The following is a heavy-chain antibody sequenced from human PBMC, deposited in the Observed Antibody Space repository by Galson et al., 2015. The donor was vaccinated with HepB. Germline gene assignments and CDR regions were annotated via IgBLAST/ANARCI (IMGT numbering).Heavy chain of an antibody. Sequence: SVKVSCKASGGTFSSYAISWVRQAPGQGLEWMGGIIPIFGTANYAQKFQGRVTITADESTSTAYMELSSLRSEDTAVYYCARDKWVPAAGRGNYYGMDVWGQGTTVTVSS. CDR1: GGTFSSYA. V-gene: IGHV1-69*13. CDR3: ARDKWVPAAGRGNYYGMDV. CDR2: IIPIFGTA. J-gene: IGHJ6*02. D-gene: IGHD6-13*01.